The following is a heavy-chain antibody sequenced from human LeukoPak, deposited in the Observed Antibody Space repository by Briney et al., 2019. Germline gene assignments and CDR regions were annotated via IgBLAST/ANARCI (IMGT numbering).Heavy chain of an antibody. CDR3: ATRHDYGDYDLDY. J-gene: IGHJ4*02. CDR1: GYTLTELS. D-gene: IGHD4-17*01. CDR2: FDPEDGET. V-gene: IGHV1-24*01. Sequence: ASVKVSCKVSGYTLTELSMHWVRQAPGKGLEWMGGFDPEDGETIYAQKFQGRVTMTEDTSTDTAYMELSGLRSEDTAVYYCATRHDYGDYDLDYWGQGTLVTVSS.